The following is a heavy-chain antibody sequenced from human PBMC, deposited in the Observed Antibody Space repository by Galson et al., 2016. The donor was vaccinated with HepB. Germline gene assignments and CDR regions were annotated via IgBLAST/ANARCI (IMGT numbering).Heavy chain of an antibody. D-gene: IGHD2-2*01. V-gene: IGHV4-34*01. J-gene: IGHJ4*02. CDR2: INHSGST. CDR3: ARGTDRAKVGDY. CDR1: GGSFSGYY. Sequence: SETLSLTCAVYGGSFSGYYWSWIRQPPGKGLEWIGEINHSGSTNYNPSLKSRVTISVDTSRNQFSLKLTSVTAADTAVYYCARGTDRAKVGDYWGQGTLVTVSS.